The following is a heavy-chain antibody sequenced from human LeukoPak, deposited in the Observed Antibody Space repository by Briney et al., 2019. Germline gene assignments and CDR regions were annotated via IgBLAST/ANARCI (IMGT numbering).Heavy chain of an antibody. CDR2: IYTSGST. CDR1: GGSISSGSYY. CDR3: TRGSTAYYYMDV. J-gene: IGHJ6*03. D-gene: IGHD5-18*01. Sequence: SETLSLTCTVSGGSISSGSYYWSWIRQPPGKGLEWIGRIYTSGSTNYNPSLKSRVTISVDTSKNQFSLKLSSVTAADTAVYYCTRGSTAYYYMDVWGKGTTVTISS. V-gene: IGHV4-61*02.